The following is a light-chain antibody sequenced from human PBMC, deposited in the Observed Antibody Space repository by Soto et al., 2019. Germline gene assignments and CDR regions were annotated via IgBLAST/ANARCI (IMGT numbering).Light chain of an antibody. Sequence: QSALTQPPSASGSPGQSVTISCIGSSSDVGGYNYVSWYQQHPGKAPKLMIYEVSKRPSGVPDRLSGSKSGNTASLTVSGLQAEDEAYYYCSSYGGSNTVVFGGGTKLTVL. CDR1: SSDVGGYNY. J-gene: IGLJ2*01. V-gene: IGLV2-8*01. CDR2: EVS. CDR3: SSYGGSNTVV.